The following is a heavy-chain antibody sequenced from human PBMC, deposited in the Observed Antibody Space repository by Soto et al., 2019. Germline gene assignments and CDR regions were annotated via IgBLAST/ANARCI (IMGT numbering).Heavy chain of an antibody. J-gene: IGHJ1*01. CDR1: GGSFSGYY. CDR3: ARGRVTTPFRN. D-gene: IGHD4-17*01. CDR2: INHSGST. V-gene: IGHV4-34*01. Sequence: QVQLQQWGAGLLKPSETLSLTCAVYGGSFSGYYWSWIRQPPGKGLEWIGEINHSGSTNYNPSLKSRVTISVDTSKNQFSLKLSSVTAADTAVYYCARGRVTTPFRNWGQGTLVTVSS.